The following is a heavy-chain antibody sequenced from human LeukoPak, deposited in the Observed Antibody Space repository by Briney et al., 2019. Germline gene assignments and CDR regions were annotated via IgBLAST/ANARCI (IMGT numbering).Heavy chain of an antibody. CDR2: INHSGST. J-gene: IGHJ6*03. CDR1: GGSFSGYY. Sequence: SETLSLTCAVYGGSFSGYYWSWIRQPPGKGLEWIGEINHSGSTNYNPSLKSRVTISVDTSKNQFSLKLSSVTAADTAVYYCARAYSSSWYFGYYYMDVWGKGTTVTVSS. CDR3: ARAYSSSWYFGYYYMDV. D-gene: IGHD6-13*01. V-gene: IGHV4-34*01.